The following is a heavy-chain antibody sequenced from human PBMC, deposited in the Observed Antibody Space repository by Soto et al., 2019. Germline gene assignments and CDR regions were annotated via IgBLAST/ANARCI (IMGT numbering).Heavy chain of an antibody. Sequence: SVKVSCKASGGTFSSYAISWVRQAPGQGLEWMGGIIPIFGTANYAQKFQGRVTITADESTSTAYMELSSLRSEDTAVYYCARNLYCSGGSCYPADYYYGMDVWGQGTTVTVSS. CDR2: IIPIFGTA. V-gene: IGHV1-69*13. CDR3: ARNLYCSGGSCYPADYYYGMDV. J-gene: IGHJ6*02. CDR1: GGTFSSYA. D-gene: IGHD2-15*01.